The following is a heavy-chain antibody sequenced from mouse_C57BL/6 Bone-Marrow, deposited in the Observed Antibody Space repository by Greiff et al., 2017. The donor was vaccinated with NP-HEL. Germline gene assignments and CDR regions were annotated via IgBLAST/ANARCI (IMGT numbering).Heavy chain of an antibody. Sequence: EVMLVESEGGLVQPGSSMKLSCTASGFTFSDYYMAWVRQVPEKGLEWVANINYDGSSTYYLDSLKSRFTISRDNAKNILYLQMSSLKSEDTATYYCARGHGGFAYWGQGTLVTVSA. CDR1: GFTFSDYY. V-gene: IGHV5-16*01. J-gene: IGHJ3*01. CDR2: INYDGSST. D-gene: IGHD6-1*01. CDR3: ARGHGGFAY.